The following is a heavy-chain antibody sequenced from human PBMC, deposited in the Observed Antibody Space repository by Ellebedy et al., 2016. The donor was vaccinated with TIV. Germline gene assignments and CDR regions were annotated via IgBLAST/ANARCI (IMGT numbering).Heavy chain of an antibody. CDR2: IKSRTDGGKT. J-gene: IGHJ3*01. Sequence: GGSLRLXCAASGFPFYNAWLSWVRQAPGEGLERVGRIKSRTDGGKTDYAAPVKGRFTISRDDSKDILYLQMNSLKTEDTAVYYCTADPEDYYALDFWGQGTMVTVSS. D-gene: IGHD3-10*01. V-gene: IGHV3-15*01. CDR3: TADPEDYYALDF. CDR1: GFPFYNAW.